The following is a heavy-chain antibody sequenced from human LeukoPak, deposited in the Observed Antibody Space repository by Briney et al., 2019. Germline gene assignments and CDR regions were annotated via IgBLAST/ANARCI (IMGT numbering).Heavy chain of an antibody. CDR3: ARTYYDFWSSYYNPALFDY. CDR2: INHSGST. CDR1: GGSFSGYY. D-gene: IGHD3-3*01. J-gene: IGHJ4*02. Sequence: SETLSLTCAVYGGSFSGYYWSWIRQPPGKGLEWIGEINHSGSTNYNPSLKSRVTISVDTSKNQFSLKLSSVTAADTVVYYCARTYYDFWSSYYNPALFDYWGQGTLVTVSS. V-gene: IGHV4-34*01.